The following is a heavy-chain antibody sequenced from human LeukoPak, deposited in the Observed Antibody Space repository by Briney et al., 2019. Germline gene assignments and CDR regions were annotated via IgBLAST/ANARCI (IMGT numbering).Heavy chain of an antibody. CDR1: GFTFSSYS. CDR3: AREMDKILEWLPSPFGY. Sequence: SGGSLRLSCAASGFTFSSYSMNWVRQTPGKGLEWVSSISSSSSYIYYADSVKGRFTISRDNAKNSLYLQMNSLRAEDTAVYYCAREMDKILEWLPSPFGYWGQGTLVTVSS. D-gene: IGHD3-3*01. V-gene: IGHV3-21*01. CDR2: ISSSSSYI. J-gene: IGHJ4*02.